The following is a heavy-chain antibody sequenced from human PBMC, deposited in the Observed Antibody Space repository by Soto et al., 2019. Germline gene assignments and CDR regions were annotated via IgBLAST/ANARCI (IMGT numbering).Heavy chain of an antibody. D-gene: IGHD5-18*01. CDR2: IYYSGST. J-gene: IGHJ4*02. CDR1: GGSISSGVYY. Sequence: QVQLQESGPGLVKPSQTLSLTCTVSGGSISSGVYYWSWILQPPGKGLEWIGYIYYSGSTYYNPSLKSRVSIAVDTSKNQFSLKLSSVTAADTAVYYCARDTGYSYGIDYWGQGTLVTVSS. V-gene: IGHV4-30-4*01. CDR3: ARDTGYSYGIDY.